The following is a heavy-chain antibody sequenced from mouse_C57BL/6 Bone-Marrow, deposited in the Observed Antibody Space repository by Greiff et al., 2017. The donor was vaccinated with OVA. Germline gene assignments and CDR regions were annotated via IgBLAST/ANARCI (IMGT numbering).Heavy chain of an antibody. J-gene: IGHJ2*01. V-gene: IGHV1-50*01. CDR1: GYTFTSYW. CDR3: ASFYYGNYDYFDY. D-gene: IGHD2-1*01. CDR2: IDPSDSYT. Sequence: QVQLQQPGAELVKPGASVKLSCKASGYTFTSYWMQWVKQMPGQGLEWIGEIDPSDSYTNYNQKFKGKATLTVDTSSSTAYMQLSSLTSEDTVVYYCASFYYGNYDYFDYWGQGTTLTVSS.